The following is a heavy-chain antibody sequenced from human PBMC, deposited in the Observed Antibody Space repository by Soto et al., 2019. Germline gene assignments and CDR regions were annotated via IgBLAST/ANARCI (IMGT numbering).Heavy chain of an antibody. CDR1: VGSISSYY. D-gene: IGHD3-3*01. Sequence: SETLSLTCTVAVGSISSYYWSWIRQPPGKGLEWIGYIYYSGSTNYNPSLKSRVTISVDTSKNQFSLKLSSVTAADTAVYYCARQRFDYDFWSGFGYWGQGTLVTVSS. CDR3: ARQRFDYDFWSGFGY. CDR2: IYYSGST. J-gene: IGHJ4*02. V-gene: IGHV4-59*08.